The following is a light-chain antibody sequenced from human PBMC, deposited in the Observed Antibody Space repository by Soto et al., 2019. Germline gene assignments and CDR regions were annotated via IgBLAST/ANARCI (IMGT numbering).Light chain of an antibody. CDR1: SSDIGGYNS. V-gene: IGLV2-14*01. CDR3: SSYTSGSTLYV. J-gene: IGLJ1*01. Sequence: QSALTQPASVSGSPGQSITISCTGTSSDIGGYNSVSWYQRHPGKAPKLMIFEVSNRPSGVSHRFSGSRSGNTASLTISGLQAEDEAHYYCSSYTSGSTLYVFGTGTKLTVL. CDR2: EVS.